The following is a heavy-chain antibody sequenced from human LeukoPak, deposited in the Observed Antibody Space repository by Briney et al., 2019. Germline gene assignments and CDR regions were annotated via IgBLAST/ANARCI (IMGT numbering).Heavy chain of an antibody. Sequence: PSETLSLTCTVSGYSISSGYYWGWIRPPPGKGLEWIGTIYHSGSTYYNPSLKSRVTISVDTSKNQFSLKLTSVTAADTAVYYCAGVRGYCSSTICYRYYFDYWGQGTLVTVSS. CDR2: IYHSGST. J-gene: IGHJ4*02. D-gene: IGHD2-2*01. CDR1: GYSISSGYY. V-gene: IGHV4-38-2*02. CDR3: AGVRGYCSSTICYRYYFDY.